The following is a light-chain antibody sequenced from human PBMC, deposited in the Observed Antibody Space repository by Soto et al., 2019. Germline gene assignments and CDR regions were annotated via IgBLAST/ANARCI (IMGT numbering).Light chain of an antibody. CDR2: EVS. CDR1: SSDVGSYNY. Sequence: QSALTQPASVSGSPGQSITISCTGTSSDVGSYNYVSWYQQHPGKAPKLMIYEVSNRPSGVSNRFSGSKSDNTASLTISGLQAEDEADCYCNSYTSTNTWVFGTGTKLTVL. CDR3: NSYTSTNTWV. J-gene: IGLJ1*01. V-gene: IGLV2-14*01.